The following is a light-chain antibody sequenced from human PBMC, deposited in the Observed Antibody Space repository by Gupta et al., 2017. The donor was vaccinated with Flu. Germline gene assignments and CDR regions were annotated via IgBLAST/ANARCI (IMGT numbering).Light chain of an antibody. Sequence: DLVMIQSPDSLAVSLGERATIHSTPSQRVLDSSNNKNYLAWYQQKPGQPPTLLIYLASTGQSGLPHGHSRSVSGTDFTLTNSRRQAEDVGVFFCQPYCSLSFGGGTKVEIK. CDR1: QRVLDSSNNKNY. CDR3: QPYCSLS. CDR2: LAS. J-gene: IGKJ4*01. V-gene: IGKV4-1*01.